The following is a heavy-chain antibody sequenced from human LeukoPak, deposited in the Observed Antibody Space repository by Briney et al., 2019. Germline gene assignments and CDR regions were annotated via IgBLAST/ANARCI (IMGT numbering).Heavy chain of an antibody. CDR1: GFTFSSYW. Sequence: GGSLRLSCAASGFTFSSYWMSWVRQAPGKGLEWVANIKQDGSEKYYVDSVKGRFTISRDNAMNSLYLQMNSLRAEDTAVYYCARDGEDFFFAFDYWGQGTLVTVSS. CDR3: ARDGEDFFFAFDY. J-gene: IGHJ4*02. D-gene: IGHD7-27*01. V-gene: IGHV3-7*01. CDR2: IKQDGSEK.